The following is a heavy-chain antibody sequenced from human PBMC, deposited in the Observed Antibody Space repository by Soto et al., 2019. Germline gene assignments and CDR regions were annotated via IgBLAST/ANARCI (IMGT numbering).Heavy chain of an antibody. D-gene: IGHD6-19*01. Sequence: GGSLRLSCAASGFTFSSYSMNWVRQAPGKGLEWVSSISSSSYIYYADSVKGRFTISRDNAKNSLYLQMNSLRAEDTAVYYCARDSGVEQWLANWFDPWGQGTLVTVSS. CDR2: ISSSSYI. CDR1: GFTFSSYS. J-gene: IGHJ5*02. V-gene: IGHV3-21*01. CDR3: ARDSGVEQWLANWFDP.